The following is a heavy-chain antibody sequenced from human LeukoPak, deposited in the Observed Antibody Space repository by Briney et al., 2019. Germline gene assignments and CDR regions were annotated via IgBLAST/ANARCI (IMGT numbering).Heavy chain of an antibody. CDR1: GFTFSSYW. J-gene: IGHJ4*02. CDR3: AGGRTWITDS. CDR2: IKQDGSEK. Sequence: TGGSLRLSCAASGFTFSSYWMNWVRQAPGKGLEWVANIKQDGSEKNYVDPVKGRFTISRDNAKNSLDLQMNSLRAEDTAVYYCAGGRTWITDSWGQGTLVTVSS. D-gene: IGHD2-2*03. V-gene: IGHV3-7*04.